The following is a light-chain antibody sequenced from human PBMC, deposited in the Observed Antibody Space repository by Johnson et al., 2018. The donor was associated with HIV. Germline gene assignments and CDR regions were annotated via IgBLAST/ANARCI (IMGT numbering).Light chain of an antibody. J-gene: IGLJ1*01. CDR1: ISNIESYF. CDR3: GIWDASLSPLYF. CDR2: EDN. V-gene: IGLV1-51*02. Sequence: QSVLTQPPSVSAAPGQRVNISCSGNISNIESYFVSWYQQLPGAAPTLLIYEDNKRPSGIPDRFSGSKSGATATLGITGLQTGDEADYYCGIWDASLSPLYFFGSVITITVL.